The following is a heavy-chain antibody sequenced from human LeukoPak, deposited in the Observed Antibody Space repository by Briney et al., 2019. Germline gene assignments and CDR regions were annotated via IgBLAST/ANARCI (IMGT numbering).Heavy chain of an antibody. D-gene: IGHD5-18*01. Sequence: GASVKVSCKASGYTFTGYYMHWVRQAPGQGLEWMGWMNPNSGNTGYAQKFQGRVTMTRNTSISTAYMELSSLRSEDTAVYYCARRRGYSYGPPLSYWGQGTLVTVSS. CDR2: MNPNSGNT. J-gene: IGHJ4*02. V-gene: IGHV1-8*02. CDR3: ARRRGYSYGPPLSY. CDR1: GYTFTGYY.